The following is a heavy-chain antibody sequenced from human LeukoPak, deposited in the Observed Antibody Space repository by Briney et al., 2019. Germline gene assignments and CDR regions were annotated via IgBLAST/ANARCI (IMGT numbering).Heavy chain of an antibody. CDR2: ITSSGGIT. J-gene: IGHJ4*02. D-gene: IGHD2-8*02. CDR1: GFDFSNYV. CDR3: AKHPGLSSNLYWEFEW. V-gene: IGHV3-23*01. Sequence: GGSLRLSCAASGFDFSNYVMTWVRQPPGKGLEWVADITSSGGITYYSDSVKGRFTISRDNSMSTVYLQMSSLRAEDTALYYCAKHPGLSSNLYWEFEWWGQRTIVTVSS.